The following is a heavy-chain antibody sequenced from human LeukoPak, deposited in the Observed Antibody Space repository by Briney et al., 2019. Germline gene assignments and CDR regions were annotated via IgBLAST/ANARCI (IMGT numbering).Heavy chain of an antibody. CDR2: INPSGGST. V-gene: IGHV1-46*01. J-gene: IGHJ5*02. CDR3: ARDGTIVVVPAANATPKRWFDP. Sequence: ASVKVSCKASGYTFTSYYMHWVRQAPGQGLEWMGIINPSGGSTSYAQKFQGRVTMTRDTSTSTAYMELRSLRSDDTAVYYCARDGTIVVVPAANATPKRWFDPWGQGTLVTVSS. D-gene: IGHD2-2*01. CDR1: GYTFTSYY.